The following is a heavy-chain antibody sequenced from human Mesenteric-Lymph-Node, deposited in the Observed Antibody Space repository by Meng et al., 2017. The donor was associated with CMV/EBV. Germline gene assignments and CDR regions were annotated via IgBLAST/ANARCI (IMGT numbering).Heavy chain of an antibody. V-gene: IGHV3-21*01. CDR1: EFTFSSYS. J-gene: IGHJ4*02. CDR3: ARRSGGDSTSWRPEAADY. CDR2: ISSSSSYI. D-gene: IGHD2-2*01. Sequence: GESLKISCAASEFTFSSYSMNWVRQAPGKGLEWVSSISSSSSYIYYADSVKGRFTISRDNAKNSLYLQMNSLRAEDTAVYYCARRSGGDSTSWRPEAADYWGQGTLVTVSS.